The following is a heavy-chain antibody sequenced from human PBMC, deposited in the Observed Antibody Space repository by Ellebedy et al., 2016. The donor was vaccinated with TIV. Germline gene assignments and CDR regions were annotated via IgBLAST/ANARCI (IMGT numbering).Heavy chain of an antibody. V-gene: IGHV3-48*01. Sequence: GESLKISCAASGFTFSSYAMTWVRQAPGKGLEWVSYISSSSSTIYYADSVKGRFTISRDNAKNSLYLQMNSLRAEDTAVYYCARGGSTYDLPYNRWGQGTLVTVSS. J-gene: IGHJ5*02. D-gene: IGHD2-2*01. CDR2: ISSSSSTI. CDR3: ARGGSTYDLPYNR. CDR1: GFTFSSYA.